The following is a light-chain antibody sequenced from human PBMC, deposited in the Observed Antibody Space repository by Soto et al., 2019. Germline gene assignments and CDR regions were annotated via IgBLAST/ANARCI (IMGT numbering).Light chain of an antibody. Sequence: QPVLTQSPSASASLGASVKLTCTLSSGHSSYAIAWHQQQPEKGPRYLMKLNSDGTHNKGDGIPDRFSGSSSGAERYLTISSLRSEDEADYYCQTWGAGIRVFGGGTQLTVL. V-gene: IGLV4-69*01. CDR1: SGHSSYA. CDR3: QTWGAGIRV. CDR2: LNSDGTH. J-gene: IGLJ3*02.